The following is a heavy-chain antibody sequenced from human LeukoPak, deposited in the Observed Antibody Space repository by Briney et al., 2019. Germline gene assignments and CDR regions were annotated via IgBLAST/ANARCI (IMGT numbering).Heavy chain of an antibody. CDR2: IYYSGST. D-gene: IGHD3-10*01. CDR3: ARSSYYYAADAFDI. V-gene: IGHV4-59*01. Sequence: SETLSLTCTVSGGSISSYYWSWIRQPPGKGLEWIGYIYYSGSTNYNPSLKGRVTISIDTSKNQFSLKLNSVTAADTAVYYCARSSYYYAADAFDIWGQGTMVTVSS. CDR1: GGSISSYY. J-gene: IGHJ3*02.